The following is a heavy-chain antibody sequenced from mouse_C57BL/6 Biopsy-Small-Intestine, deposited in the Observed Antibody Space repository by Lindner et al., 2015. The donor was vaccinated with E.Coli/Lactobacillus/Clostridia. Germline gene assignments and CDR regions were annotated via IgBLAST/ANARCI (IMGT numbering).Heavy chain of an antibody. CDR2: INPGSGGT. D-gene: IGHD1-1*01. J-gene: IGHJ3*01. Sequence: VQLQESGAELVRPGTSVKVSCKASGYAFTNYLIEWVKQRPGQGLEWIGVINPGSGGTNYNEKFKSKATLTADKSSSTAYMQLSSLTSEDSAVYFCARGYGSSYGGFAYWGQGTLVTVSA. V-gene: IGHV1-54*01. CDR3: ARGYGSSYGGFAY. CDR1: GYAFTNYL.